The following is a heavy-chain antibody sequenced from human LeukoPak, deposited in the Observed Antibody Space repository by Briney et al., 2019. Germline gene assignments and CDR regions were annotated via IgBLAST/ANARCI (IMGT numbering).Heavy chain of an antibody. CDR1: GGSINSYY. CDR2: IHYSGST. Sequence: SEALSLTCTVSGGSINSYYWSWIRQPPGRGLEWIGSIHYSGSTSSNPSLRSRVTISVDKSKNQFSLKLSSVTAADTAVYYCARRVHSSSWASYFDYWGQETLVTVSS. J-gene: IGHJ4*02. CDR3: ARRVHSSSWASYFDY. D-gene: IGHD6-13*01. V-gene: IGHV4-59*01.